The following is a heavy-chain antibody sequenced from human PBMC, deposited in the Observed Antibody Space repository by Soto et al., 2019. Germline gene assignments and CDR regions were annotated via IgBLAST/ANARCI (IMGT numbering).Heavy chain of an antibody. D-gene: IGHD3-3*01. J-gene: IGHJ6*02. V-gene: IGHV3-23*01. CDR1: GFTFSSYA. Sequence: GGSLRLSCAASGFTFSSYAMSWVRQAPGKGLEWVSAISGSGGSTYYADSVKGRFTISRDNSKNTRYLQMNSLRAEDTAVYYCARDQGPRITIFGVVIPRPRFENGMDVWGQGTTVTVSS. CDR2: ISGSGGST. CDR3: ARDQGPRITIFGVVIPRPRFENGMDV.